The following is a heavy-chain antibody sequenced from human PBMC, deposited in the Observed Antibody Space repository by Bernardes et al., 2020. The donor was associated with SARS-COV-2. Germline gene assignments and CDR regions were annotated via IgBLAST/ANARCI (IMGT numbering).Heavy chain of an antibody. CDR3: ARDRRNYYDSSGYYKDAFDI. CDR1: GFTFSSYG. J-gene: IGHJ3*02. V-gene: IGHV3-21*01. CDR2: ISSSSSYI. D-gene: IGHD3-22*01. Sequence: GGSLRLSCAASGFTFSSYGMHWVRQAPGKGLEWVSSISSSSSYIYYADSVKGRFTISRDNAKNSLYLQMNSLRAEDTAVYYCARDRRNYYDSSGYYKDAFDIWGQGTMVTVSS.